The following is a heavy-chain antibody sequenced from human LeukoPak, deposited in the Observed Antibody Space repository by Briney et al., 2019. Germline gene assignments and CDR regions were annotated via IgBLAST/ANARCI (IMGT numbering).Heavy chain of an antibody. Sequence: SETLSLTCTVSGGSISSSSYYWGWIRQPPGKELQWIASVYYSGRTNYSPSLKSRVTISVDTFKNQFSLKLSSVTAADTAVYYCARLSNGGYDWSQTPYYYYYMDVWGKGTTVTVSS. CDR3: ARLSNGGYDWSQTPYYYYYMDV. CDR1: GGSISSSSYY. J-gene: IGHJ6*03. D-gene: IGHD5-12*01. CDR2: VYYSGRT. V-gene: IGHV4-39*07.